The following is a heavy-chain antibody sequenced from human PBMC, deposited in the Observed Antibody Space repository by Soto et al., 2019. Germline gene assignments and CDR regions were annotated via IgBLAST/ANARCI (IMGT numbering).Heavy chain of an antibody. J-gene: IGHJ5*02. D-gene: IGHD2-21*02. CDR1: GFTFSNYA. CDR2: ISYDGSSK. Sequence: QVQLVESGGGVVQPGRSLRLSCAASGFTFSNYAMHWVRQAPGKGLEWVSVISYDGSSKTYGDSVKGRFTISRDNSKSTLYLQMNSLRPEDTAVYYCARRQQSSLRDFVGDWSDPWGQGTLVTVSS. V-gene: IGHV3-30-3*01. CDR3: ARRQQSSLRDFVGDWSDP.